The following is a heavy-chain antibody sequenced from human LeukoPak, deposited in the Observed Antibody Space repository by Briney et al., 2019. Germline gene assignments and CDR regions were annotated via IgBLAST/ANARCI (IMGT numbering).Heavy chain of an antibody. Sequence: ASVKVSCKASGYTFTSYAMHWVRQAPGQRLEWMGWSNAGNGNTKYSQGFQGRVTITRDTSASTAYMELSSLRSEDMAVYYCARESCSGGSCELDYWGQGTLVTVSS. CDR1: GYTFTSYA. CDR2: SNAGNGNT. CDR3: ARESCSGGSCELDY. D-gene: IGHD2-15*01. J-gene: IGHJ4*02. V-gene: IGHV1-3*02.